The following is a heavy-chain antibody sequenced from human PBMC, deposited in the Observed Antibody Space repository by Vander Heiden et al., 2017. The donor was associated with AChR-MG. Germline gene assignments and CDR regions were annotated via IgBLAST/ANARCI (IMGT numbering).Heavy chain of an antibody. V-gene: IGHV4-59*11. D-gene: IGHD1-1*01. Sequence: QVQVQESGPGLLKPSETLALTCTVSGASTSGLYWTWIRQPPGKRLEWIGYIHNSETTNYNPSLKSRVTISADTSKSQVPLKLTSVTAADTAVYYCARRGGTKPDSDYWGQGILVTVSS. CDR3: ARRGGTKPDSDY. J-gene: IGHJ4*02. CDR2: IHNSETT. CDR1: GASTSGLY.